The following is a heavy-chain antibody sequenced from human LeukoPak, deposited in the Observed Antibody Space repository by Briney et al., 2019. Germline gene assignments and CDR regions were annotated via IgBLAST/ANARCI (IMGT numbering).Heavy chain of an antibody. Sequence: ASVKPSCKASGYTFTSYGISWVRQAPGQGLEWMGWISAYNGNTNYAQKLQGRVTMTTDTSTSTAYMELRSLRSDDTAVYYCARGAYYYDSSEAFDIWGQGTMVTVSS. J-gene: IGHJ3*02. CDR3: ARGAYYYDSSEAFDI. CDR1: GYTFTSYG. V-gene: IGHV1-18*01. D-gene: IGHD3-22*01. CDR2: ISAYNGNT.